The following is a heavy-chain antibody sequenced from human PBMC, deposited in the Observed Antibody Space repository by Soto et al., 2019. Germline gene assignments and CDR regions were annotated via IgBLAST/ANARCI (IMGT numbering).Heavy chain of an antibody. CDR1: GGTFSSYA. CDR3: ARSQGSSTSLEIYYYYYYGMDV. D-gene: IGHD2-2*01. J-gene: IGHJ6*02. Sequence: QVQLVQSGAEVKKPGSSVKVSCKASGGTFSSYAISWVRQAPGQGLEWMGGIIPISGTANYAQKFQGRVTITAAESTSTAYMELRSLRSEDRAVYYCARSQGSSTSLEIYYYYYYGMDVWGQGTTVTVSS. V-gene: IGHV1-69*01. CDR2: IIPISGTA.